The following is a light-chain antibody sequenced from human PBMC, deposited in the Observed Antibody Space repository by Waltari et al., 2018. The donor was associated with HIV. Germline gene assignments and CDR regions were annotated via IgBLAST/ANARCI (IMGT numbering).Light chain of an antibody. J-gene: IGLJ2*01. CDR3: CSYAGSSTVV. CDR1: SSEVGSYNL. V-gene: IGLV2-23*01. Sequence: QPALTQPASGSGSPGQPITISCTGTSSEVGSYNLVSWYQQHPGKAPKLMIYEGSKRPSGVSNRFSGSKSGNTASLTISGLQAEDEADYYCCSYAGSSTVVFGGGTKLTVL. CDR2: EGS.